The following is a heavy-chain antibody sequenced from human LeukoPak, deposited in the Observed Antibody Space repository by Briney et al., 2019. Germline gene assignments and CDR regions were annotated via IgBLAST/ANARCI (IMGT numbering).Heavy chain of an antibody. CDR1: GFTFSSYA. CDR3: AKDSARDTAMVMGFFDY. J-gene: IGHJ4*02. CDR2: ISGSGGST. D-gene: IGHD5-18*01. Sequence: GGSLRLSCAASGFTFSSYAMSWVRQAPGKGLEWVSAISGSGGSTYYADSVKGRFTISRDNSKNTLYLQMNSLRAEDTAVYYCAKDSARDTAMVMGFFDYWGQGTLVTVSS. V-gene: IGHV3-23*01.